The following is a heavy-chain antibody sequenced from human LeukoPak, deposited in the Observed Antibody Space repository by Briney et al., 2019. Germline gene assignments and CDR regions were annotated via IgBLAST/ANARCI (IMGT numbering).Heavy chain of an antibody. V-gene: IGHV3-21*06. Sequence: ETLSLTCAVSGGSISSSNWWSWVRQPPGKGLEWVSSISSTSTYIYYADSMKGRFIISRDNARNSLYLEMNSLRAEDTAVYYCARIIGISGTYPTDYWGQGTLVTVSS. CDR2: ISSTSTYI. J-gene: IGHJ4*02. CDR3: ARIIGISGTYPTDY. D-gene: IGHD1-26*01. CDR1: GGSISSSN.